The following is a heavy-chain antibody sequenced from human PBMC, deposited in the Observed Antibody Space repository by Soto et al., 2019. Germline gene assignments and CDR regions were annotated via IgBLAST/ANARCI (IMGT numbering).Heavy chain of an antibody. V-gene: IGHV4-59*01. D-gene: IGHD5-18*01. CDR1: GGSINGYY. J-gene: IGHJ4*01. CDR3: ARASGYSYGYDDFFDN. Sequence: SETLSLTCTVSGGSINGYYWTWLRQSPTNGLEWIGYFHFSGSTKYNPSLESRLTISADTSKNQISLTLSSVTAADTAVYYCARASGYSYGYDDFFDNWGQGTLVTVSS. CDR2: FHFSGST.